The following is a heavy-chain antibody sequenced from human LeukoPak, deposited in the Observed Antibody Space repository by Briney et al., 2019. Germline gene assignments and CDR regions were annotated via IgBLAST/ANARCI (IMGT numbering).Heavy chain of an antibody. CDR1: GASIRSXX. CDR2: MYYSGNS. J-gene: IGHJ5*02. Sequence: TXSGASIRSXXXXWIRQPPGKGXXLSGYMYYSGNSNYNPALKSRVTISVDTSKNQFSLKMIYVTRADTAVFYCGRRNRGGWFHAWGQGTLVPLSS. V-gene: IGHV4-59*01. CDR3: GRRNRGGWFHA. D-gene: IGHD3-10*01.